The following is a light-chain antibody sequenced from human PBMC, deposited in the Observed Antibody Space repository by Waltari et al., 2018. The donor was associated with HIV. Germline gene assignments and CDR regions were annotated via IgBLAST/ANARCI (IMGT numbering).Light chain of an antibody. J-gene: IGKJ3*01. CDR2: GAS. V-gene: IGKV3-20*01. CDR3: QQYGSSPLT. Sequence: EIVLTQSPGTLSLSPGERAPLSCRASQSVSSSYLAWYQQKPGQAPRLLIYGASSRATGIPDRFSGSGSVTDFTLTISRLEPEDFAVYYCQQYGSSPLTFGPGTKVDIK. CDR1: QSVSSSY.